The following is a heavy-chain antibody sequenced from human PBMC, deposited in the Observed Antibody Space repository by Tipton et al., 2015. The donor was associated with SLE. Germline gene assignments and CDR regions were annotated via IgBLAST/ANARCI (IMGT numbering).Heavy chain of an antibody. CDR3: ARARITMVRARGAFDI. D-gene: IGHD3-10*01. CDR1: GFTFNSYW. CDR2: IKQDGSEK. J-gene: IGHJ3*02. Sequence: SLRLSCAASGFTFNSYWMSWVRQAPGKGLEWVANIKQDGSEKYYVDSVKGRFTISRDNAKNSLYLQMNSLRAEDTAVYYFARARITMVRARGAFDIWGQGTMVTVSS. V-gene: IGHV3-7*01.